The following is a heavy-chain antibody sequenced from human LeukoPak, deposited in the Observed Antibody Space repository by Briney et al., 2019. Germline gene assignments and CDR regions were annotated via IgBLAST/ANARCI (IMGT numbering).Heavy chain of an antibody. V-gene: IGHV4-39*01. J-gene: IGHJ4*02. CDR1: GGSISSSSYY. CDR2: IYYSGST. CDR3: ARSSGWGKIDY. D-gene: IGHD6-19*01. Sequence: SETLSLTCTVSGGSISSSSYYWGWIRQPPGKGLEWIGSIYYSGSTYYNPSLKSRVTISADTSKNQFSLKLSSVTAADTAVYYCARSSGWGKIDYWGQGTLVTVSS.